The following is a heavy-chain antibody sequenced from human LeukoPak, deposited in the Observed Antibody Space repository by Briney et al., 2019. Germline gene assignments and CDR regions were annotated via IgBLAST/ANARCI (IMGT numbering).Heavy chain of an antibody. CDR1: EFTFSNYT. CDR2: ISYDGSNK. Sequence: GGSLRLSCVASEFTFSNYTMHWVRQAPGKGLEWVAVISYDGSNKYYADSVKGRFTISRDNSKNTLYLQMNSLRAEDTAVYYCAKASPGSFDYWGQGTLVTVSS. J-gene: IGHJ4*02. CDR3: AKASPGSFDY. D-gene: IGHD1-14*01. V-gene: IGHV3-30*18.